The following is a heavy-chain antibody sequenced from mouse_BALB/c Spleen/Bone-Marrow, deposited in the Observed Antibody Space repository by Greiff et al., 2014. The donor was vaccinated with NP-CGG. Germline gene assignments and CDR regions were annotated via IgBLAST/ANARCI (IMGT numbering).Heavy chain of an antibody. Sequence: DVKLVESGPGLVKPSQSLSLTCTVTGYSITSDYAWNWIRQFPGNKLEWMGYISYSGSTSYNPSLKSRISITRDTSKNQFFLQLNSVTTEDTATYYCARGLRWFAYWGQGTLVTVSA. CDR2: ISYSGST. D-gene: IGHD2-2*01. V-gene: IGHV3-2*02. J-gene: IGHJ3*01. CDR3: ARGLRWFAY. CDR1: GYSITSDYA.